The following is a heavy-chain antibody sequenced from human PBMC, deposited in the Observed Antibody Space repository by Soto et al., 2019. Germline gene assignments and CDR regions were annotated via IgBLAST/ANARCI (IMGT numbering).Heavy chain of an antibody. CDR2: INPATGAA. CDR1: GYPVTAYY. D-gene: IGHD3-3*01. Sequence: QLHLVQSGAVVKKPGASVTVSCSASGYPVTAYYMHWVRQAPGRGLEWMGGINPATGAAKYTQTFRGRVNKTRDTSTGTVFMALSGLASEDPAVFYCARGGGVGVAGSAAFDMWGQGTLVTVSS. J-gene: IGHJ3*02. V-gene: IGHV1-2*02. CDR3: ARGGGVGVAGSAAFDM.